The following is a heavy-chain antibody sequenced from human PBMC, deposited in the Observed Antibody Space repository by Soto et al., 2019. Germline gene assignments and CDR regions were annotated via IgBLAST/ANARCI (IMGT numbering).Heavy chain of an antibody. D-gene: IGHD3-22*01. J-gene: IGHJ4*02. Sequence: ASVKVSCKASGYTFTSYCMSWVRQAPGQGLECMGWISAYDGNTRYAQKLQGRVTMTTDTSTSTAYMELRSLRSDDTAVYYCARDAYRDDSSVGYWGQGTLVTVSS. CDR2: ISAYDGNT. CDR1: GYTFTSYC. V-gene: IGHV1-18*04. CDR3: ARDAYRDDSSVGY.